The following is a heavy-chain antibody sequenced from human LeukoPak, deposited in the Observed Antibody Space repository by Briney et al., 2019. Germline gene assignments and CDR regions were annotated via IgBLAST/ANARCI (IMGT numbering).Heavy chain of an antibody. D-gene: IGHD3-10*01. CDR3: ARYITMVRGVIPFDY. Sequence: SEPLSLTCAVSGYSLSSGYYWGRIRQPPGKGLEWIGRIYHSGSTYYNPSLKSRDTISVDTSKNQFSLKLSSVTAADTAVYYCARYITMVRGVIPFDYWGQGTLVTVSS. J-gene: IGHJ4*02. CDR1: GYSLSSGYY. V-gene: IGHV4-38-2*01. CDR2: IYHSGST.